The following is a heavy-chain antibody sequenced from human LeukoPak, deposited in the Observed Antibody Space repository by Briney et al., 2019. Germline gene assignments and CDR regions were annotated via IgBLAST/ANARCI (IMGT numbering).Heavy chain of an antibody. J-gene: IGHJ4*02. CDR1: GGSISSGGYY. CDR3: ASTPGYCSSTSCSLDY. V-gene: IGHV4-31*03. Sequence: SETLSLTCTVSGGSISSGGYYWSWIRQHPGKGLEWIGYIYYSGSTYYNPSLKSRVTISVDTSKNQFSLKLSSVTAADTAVYYFASTPGYCSSTSCSLDYWGQGTLVTVSS. CDR2: IYYSGST. D-gene: IGHD2-2*01.